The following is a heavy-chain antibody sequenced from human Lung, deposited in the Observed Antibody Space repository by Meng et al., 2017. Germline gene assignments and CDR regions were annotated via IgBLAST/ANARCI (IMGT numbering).Heavy chain of an antibody. J-gene: IGHJ4*02. CDR1: GFTFSSYG. V-gene: IGHV3-30*18. CDR2: ISYDGSNK. Sequence: QVQLVESGGGVVQPGRSLRLSCAASGFTFSSYGMHWVRQAPGKGLEWVAVISYDGSNKYYADSVKGRFTISRDNSKNTLYLQMNSLRAEDTAVYYCAKDLSKQQQLGELDYWGQGTLVTVS. D-gene: IGHD6-13*01. CDR3: AKDLSKQQQLGELDY.